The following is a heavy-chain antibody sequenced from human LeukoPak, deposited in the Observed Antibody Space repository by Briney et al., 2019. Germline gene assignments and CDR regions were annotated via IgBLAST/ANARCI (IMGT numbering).Heavy chain of an antibody. D-gene: IGHD5-24*01. CDR1: GGTFSGYA. CDR3: ASSDGYNLSELDY. V-gene: IGHV1-69*04. CDR2: IIPIFGIA. Sequence: SVKVSCKASGGTFSGYAISWVRQAPGQGLEWMGRIIPIFGIANYAQKFQGRVTITADKSTSTAYMELSSLRSEDTAVYYCASSDGYNLSELDYWGQGTLVTVSS. J-gene: IGHJ4*02.